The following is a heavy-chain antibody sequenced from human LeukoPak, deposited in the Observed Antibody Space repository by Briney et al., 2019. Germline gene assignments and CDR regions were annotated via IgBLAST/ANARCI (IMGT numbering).Heavy chain of an antibody. CDR1: GFTFSNYG. D-gene: IGHD3-22*01. CDR2: ISYDGSNK. CDR3: AKGYGFDSSGSEHYFEN. V-gene: IGHV3-30*18. Sequence: GGSLGLSCAASGFTFSNYGIHWVRQAPGKGLEWVAVISYDGSNKYYAESVKGRFTISRDNSKNTLSLQMNSLRAEDTAVYYCAKGYGFDSSGSEHYFENWGQGILVTVSS. J-gene: IGHJ4*02.